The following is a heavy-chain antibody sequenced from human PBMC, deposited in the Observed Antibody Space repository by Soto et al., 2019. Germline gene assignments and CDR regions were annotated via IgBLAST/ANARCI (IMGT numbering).Heavy chain of an antibody. CDR2: ISHSGIT. CDR3: ARVLRGWFDP. Sequence: PSETLSLTCAVSGGSITSANWWTWVRQPPGGGLEWIGEISHSGITNYKASLKSRVTMSGDKTKNDVSLKLTSVTAADTAVYYCARVLRGWFDPWGQGTPVTVSS. CDR1: GGSITSANW. V-gene: IGHV4-4*02. J-gene: IGHJ5*02.